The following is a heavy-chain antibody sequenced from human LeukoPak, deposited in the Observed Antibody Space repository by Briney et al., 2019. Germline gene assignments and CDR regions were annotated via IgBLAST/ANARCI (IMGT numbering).Heavy chain of an antibody. CDR2: IYYSGST. Sequence: NTSETLSLTCTVSGGSISSYYWSWIRQPPEKGLEWIGYIYYSGSTNYNPSLKSRVTISVDTSKNQFSLKLSSVTAADTAAYYCARGRGTIAARPIDYWGQGTLVTVSS. CDR3: ARGRGTIAARPIDY. D-gene: IGHD6-6*01. V-gene: IGHV4-59*08. CDR1: GGSISSYY. J-gene: IGHJ4*02.